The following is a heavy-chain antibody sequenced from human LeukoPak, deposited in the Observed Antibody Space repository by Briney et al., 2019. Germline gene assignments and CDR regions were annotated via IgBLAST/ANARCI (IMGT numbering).Heavy chain of an antibody. D-gene: IGHD4-17*01. J-gene: IGHJ4*02. CDR1: GYSIRSGDY. CDR2: IYHSGST. V-gene: IGHV4-38-2*01. Sequence: SETRSLTCAVSGYSIRSGDYWGWIRQSPGKGLEWIGSIYHSGSTHYNPSLKSRVTISVDTSKNQFSLMLSSVTAADTAVYYCARNRSVTTNPGFDHWGQGTLVTVSS. CDR3: ARNRSVTTNPGFDH.